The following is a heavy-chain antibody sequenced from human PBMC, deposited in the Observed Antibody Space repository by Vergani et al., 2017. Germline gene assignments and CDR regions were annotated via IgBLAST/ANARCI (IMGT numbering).Heavy chain of an antibody. CDR2: IYYSGST. Sequence: QVQLQESGPGLVKPSQTLSLTCTVSGGSISSGGYYWSWIRQHPGKGLEWIGYIYYSGSTYYNPSLKSRVTISVDTSKNQFSLKLSSVTAADTAVYYCARAQPVYYDSGEQRINWFDPWGQGTLVTVSS. CDR3: ARAQPVYYDSGEQRINWFDP. J-gene: IGHJ5*02. D-gene: IGHD3-22*01. CDR1: GGSISSGGYY. V-gene: IGHV4-31*03.